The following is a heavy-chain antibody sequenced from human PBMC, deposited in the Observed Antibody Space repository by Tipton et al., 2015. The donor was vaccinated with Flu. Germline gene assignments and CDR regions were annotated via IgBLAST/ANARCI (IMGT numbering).Heavy chain of an antibody. CDR2: IYHSGST. Sequence: TLSLTCAVSGYSISSGYYWGWIRQPPGKGLEWIGSIYHSGSTYYNPSLKSRVTISVDTSKNQFSLKLSSVTAADTAVYYCARAGCSSTSCYGWYYYYYMDVWGKGTTVTVSS. CDR1: GYSISSGYY. J-gene: IGHJ6*03. CDR3: ARAGCSSTSCYGWYYYYYMDV. V-gene: IGHV4-38-2*01. D-gene: IGHD2-2*01.